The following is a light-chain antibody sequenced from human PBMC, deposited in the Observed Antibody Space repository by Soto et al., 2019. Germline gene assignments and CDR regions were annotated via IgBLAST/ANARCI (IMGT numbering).Light chain of an antibody. CDR2: DAS. V-gene: IGKV3-11*01. CDR3: QQRSSWPLT. Sequence: EIVLTQSPATLSLSPGERPTLSCRASQSISRYLAWYQQKPGQAPRLLIFDASNRATGIPARFSGSGSGTDFTLTISSLEPEDFAVYYCQQRSSWPLTFGGGTKVDIK. J-gene: IGKJ4*01. CDR1: QSISRY.